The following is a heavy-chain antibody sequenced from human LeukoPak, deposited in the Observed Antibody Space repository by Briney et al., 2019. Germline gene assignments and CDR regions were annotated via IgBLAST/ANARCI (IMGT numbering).Heavy chain of an antibody. D-gene: IGHD2-2*01. CDR1: GFNFDDHG. J-gene: IGHJ4*02. CDR3: TRGYSTRHFPFDS. V-gene: IGHV3-20*04. CDR2: VNSNGRSA. Sequence: GGSLRLSCAGSGFNFDDHGMTWVRQIPGKGLEWVAGVNSNGRSAGYAAAVRGRFTISRDNYKNSLYLDMGSLRLEDTAFYYCTRGYSTRHFPFDSWGQGTLVTVSS.